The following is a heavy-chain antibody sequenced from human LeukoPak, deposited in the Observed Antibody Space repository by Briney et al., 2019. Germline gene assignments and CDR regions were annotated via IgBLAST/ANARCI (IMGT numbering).Heavy chain of an antibody. J-gene: IGHJ4*02. CDR3: VRDIVAGSGSYSD. V-gene: IGHV3-74*01. CDR1: GFTFRSAW. D-gene: IGHD3-10*01. CDR2: IRGDGGDA. Sequence: GGSLTLSCAASGFTFRSAWMHWVRQAPGKGLVWVSRIRGDGGDANYADFVKGRYTISRDNAKSTLYLQMNGLGVEDTAMYYCVRDIVAGSGSYSDWGQGTLVTVSS.